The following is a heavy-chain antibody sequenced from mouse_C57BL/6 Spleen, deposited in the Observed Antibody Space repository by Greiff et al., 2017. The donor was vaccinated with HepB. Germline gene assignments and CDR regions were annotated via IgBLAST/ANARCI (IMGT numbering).Heavy chain of an antibody. CDR3: ARNPYYSNYLDY. Sequence: QVQLKQPGAELVRPGSSVKLSCKASGYTFTSYWMDWVKQRPGQGLEWIGNIYPSDSETHYNQKFKDKATLTVDKSSSTAYMQLSSLTSEDSAVYYCARNPYYSNYLDYWGQGTTLTVSS. CDR2: IYPSDSET. V-gene: IGHV1-61*01. CDR1: GYTFTSYW. D-gene: IGHD2-12*01. J-gene: IGHJ2*01.